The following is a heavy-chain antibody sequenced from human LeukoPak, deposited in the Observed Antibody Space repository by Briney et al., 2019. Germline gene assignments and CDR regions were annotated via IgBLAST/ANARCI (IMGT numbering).Heavy chain of an antibody. J-gene: IGHJ6*02. CDR2: IIPIFGTA. Sequence: SVKVSCKASGGTFSSYTISWVRQAPGQGLEWMGGIIPIFGTANYAQKFQGRVTITADESTSTAYMELSSLRSKDTAVYYCARGRYSSSINSMDVWGQGTTVTVSS. V-gene: IGHV1-69*01. CDR3: ARGRYSSSINSMDV. CDR1: GGTFSSYT. D-gene: IGHD6-6*01.